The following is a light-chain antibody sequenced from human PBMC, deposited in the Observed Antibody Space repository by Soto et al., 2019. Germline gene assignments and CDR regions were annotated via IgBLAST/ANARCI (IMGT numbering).Light chain of an antibody. Sequence: EIVMTQSPATLSVSPGERATLSCRASQSVSSNLAWYQQKPGQAPRLLIHGASTRATGIPARFSGSGSGTKFTHTISSLQSEDFAVYYSKQYNNWPVFGQGTKLEIK. V-gene: IGKV3-15*01. CDR1: QSVSSN. CDR2: GAS. CDR3: KQYNNWPV. J-gene: IGKJ2*01.